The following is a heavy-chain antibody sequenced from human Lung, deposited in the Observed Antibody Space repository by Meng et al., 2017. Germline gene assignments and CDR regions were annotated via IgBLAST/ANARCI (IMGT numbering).Heavy chain of an antibody. CDR1: GLTFSSYA. Sequence: EVQLLESGGGLVQPGGSPRPSCVASGLTFSSYAMTWVRQAPGKGLEWVSSISGSGGSTYYADSVRGRFTISRDNSKNTVYLQMNSLRAEDTATYYCVRRIEYSSSSGYWGQGTLVTVSS. V-gene: IGHV3-23*01. J-gene: IGHJ4*02. D-gene: IGHD6-6*01. CDR2: ISGSGGST. CDR3: VRRIEYSSSSGY.